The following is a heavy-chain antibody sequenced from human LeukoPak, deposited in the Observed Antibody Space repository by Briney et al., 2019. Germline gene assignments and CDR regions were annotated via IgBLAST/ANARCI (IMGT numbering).Heavy chain of an antibody. D-gene: IGHD3-10*01. Sequence: SSETLSLTCAVYGGSFSGYYWSWIRQPPGKGLEWIGEINHSGSTNYNPSLKSRVTISVDTSKNQFSLKLSSVTAADTAVYYCARGYGSGSYCDYWGQGTLVTVSS. CDR2: INHSGST. CDR1: GGSFSGYY. J-gene: IGHJ4*02. CDR3: ARGYGSGSYCDY. V-gene: IGHV4-34*01.